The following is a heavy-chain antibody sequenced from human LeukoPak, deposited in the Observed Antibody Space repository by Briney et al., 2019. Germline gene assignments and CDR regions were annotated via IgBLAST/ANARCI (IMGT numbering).Heavy chain of an antibody. CDR1: GFTFSSYA. CDR3: VRESYWRY. V-gene: IGHV3-15*01. Sequence: GGSLRLSCAASGFTFSSYAMSWVRQSPGKGLEWVGRIKSKTDGGTTDYAAPVKGRFTILRDDSKNTLYLQMNSLKTEDTAVYYCVRESYWRYWGQGTLVTVSS. D-gene: IGHD1-26*01. CDR2: IKSKTDGGTT. J-gene: IGHJ4*02.